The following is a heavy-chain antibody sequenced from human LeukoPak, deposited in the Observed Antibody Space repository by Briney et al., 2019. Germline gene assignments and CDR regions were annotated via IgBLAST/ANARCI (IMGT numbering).Heavy chain of an antibody. CDR1: GFTFSSYA. CDR2: ISSSADGT. J-gene: IGHJ4*02. CDR3: AKPLEKYTYGGNFDY. V-gene: IGHV3-23*01. D-gene: IGHD4-23*01. Sequence: GGSLRLSCEASGFTFSSYAMSWVRQAPGKGLAWVSVISSSADGTYYADPVKGRFTISRDNSKNTLYLQMNNLRAEDTAVYYCAKPLEKYTYGGNFDYWGQGILVTVSS.